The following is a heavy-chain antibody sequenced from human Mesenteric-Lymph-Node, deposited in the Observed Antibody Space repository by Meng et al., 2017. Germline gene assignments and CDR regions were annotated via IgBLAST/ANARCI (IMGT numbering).Heavy chain of an antibody. CDR1: GFTFSSYW. J-gene: IGHJ4*02. D-gene: IGHD1-14*01. Sequence: GESLKISCAASGFTFSSYWMSWVRQAPGKGLEWVANIKQDGSEKYYVDSVKGRFTISRDNAKNSLYLQMNSLRAEDSALYYCAGASAHYHGYWGQGTLVTVSS. V-gene: IGHV3-7*01. CDR2: IKQDGSEK. CDR3: AGASAHYHGY.